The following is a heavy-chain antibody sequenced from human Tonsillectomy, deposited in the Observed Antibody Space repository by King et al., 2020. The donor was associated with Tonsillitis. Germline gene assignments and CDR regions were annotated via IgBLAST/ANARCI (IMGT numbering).Heavy chain of an antibody. CDR3: ARVPLDDHVWAPNRFDP. V-gene: IGHV1-69*18. CDR2: VIPMFGTA. D-gene: IGHD3-16*01. CDR1: GGTSSIYA. J-gene: IGHJ5*02. Sequence: QVQLVESGAEVKNPGSSVKVSCKASGGTSSIYAISWVRQAPGQGLEWMGRVIPMFGTADYAQKFQGRVTITADQSTNTAYMELSSLRSEDTAVYYCARVPLDDHVWAPNRFDPWGQGTLVTVSS.